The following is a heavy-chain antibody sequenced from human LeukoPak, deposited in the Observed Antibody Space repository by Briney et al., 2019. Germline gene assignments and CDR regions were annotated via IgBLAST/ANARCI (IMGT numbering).Heavy chain of an antibody. Sequence: GASVKVSCKASGYTFTGYYMHWVRQAPGQGLEWMGWINPNSGGTNYAQKFQGRVTMTRDTSISTAYMELSRLRSGDTAVYYCARAESLWPPPFDYWGRGTLVTVSS. CDR3: ARAESLWPPPFDY. D-gene: IGHD2/OR15-2a*01. V-gene: IGHV1-2*02. CDR1: GYTFTGYY. CDR2: INPNSGGT. J-gene: IGHJ4*02.